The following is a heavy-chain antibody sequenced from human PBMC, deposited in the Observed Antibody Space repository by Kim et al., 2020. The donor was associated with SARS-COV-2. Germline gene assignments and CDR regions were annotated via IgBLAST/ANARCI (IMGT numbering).Heavy chain of an antibody. J-gene: IGHJ4*02. V-gene: IGHV4-59*01. Sequence: SETLSLTCTVSGGSISSYYWSWIRQPPGKGLEWIGYIYYSGSTNYNPSLKSRVTISVDTSKNQFSLKLSSVTAADTAVYYCARGYSGYDLWGYDYWGQGTLVTVSS. CDR2: IYYSGST. D-gene: IGHD5-12*01. CDR3: ARGYSGYDLWGYDY. CDR1: GGSISSYY.